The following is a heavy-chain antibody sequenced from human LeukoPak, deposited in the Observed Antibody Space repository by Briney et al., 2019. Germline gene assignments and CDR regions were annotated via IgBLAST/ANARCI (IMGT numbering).Heavy chain of an antibody. CDR3: ARETPAVRNNCFDP. D-gene: IGHD2-2*01. J-gene: IGHJ5*02. V-gene: IGHV4-39*02. CDR2: VSYSGTT. Sequence: PSETLSLTCTVSGGSISSSTYYWGWVRQPPGKGLEWIGSVSYSGTTYYNTSLRSRVTISIDTSRNQFSLKVTSVTAADTAVYYCARETPAVRNNCFDPWSQGTLVTVSS. CDR1: GGSISSSTYY.